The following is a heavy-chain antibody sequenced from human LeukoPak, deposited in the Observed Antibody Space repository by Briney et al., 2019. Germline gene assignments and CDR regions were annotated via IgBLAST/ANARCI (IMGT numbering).Heavy chain of an antibody. CDR3: ARGPILYVVTATRLDY. Sequence: PGGSLRLSCAASGFTFSSYAMHWVRQAPGKGLEWVAVISYDGSNKYYADSVKGRFTISRDNSKNTLYLQMNSLRAEDTAVYYCARGPILYVVTATRLDYWGQGTTVTVSS. CDR1: GFTFSSYA. CDR2: ISYDGSNK. V-gene: IGHV3-30-3*01. J-gene: IGHJ6*02. D-gene: IGHD2-21*02.